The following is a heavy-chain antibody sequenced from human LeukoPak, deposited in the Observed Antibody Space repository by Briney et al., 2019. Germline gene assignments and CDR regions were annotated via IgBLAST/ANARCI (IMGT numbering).Heavy chain of an antibody. Sequence: ASVKVSCKASGYTFTSYDINWVRQATGQGLEWMGWMNPNSGNTGYAQKFQGRVTITADKSTSTAYMELSSLRSEDTAVYYCARVYSSSWYQYYYYGMDVWGKGTTVTVSS. CDR3: ARVYSSSWYQYYYYGMDV. CDR2: MNPNSGNT. D-gene: IGHD6-13*01. V-gene: IGHV1-8*01. CDR1: GYTFTSYD. J-gene: IGHJ6*04.